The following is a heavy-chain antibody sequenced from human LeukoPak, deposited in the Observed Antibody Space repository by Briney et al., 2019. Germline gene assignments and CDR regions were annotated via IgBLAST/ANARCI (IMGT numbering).Heavy chain of an antibody. Sequence: GSLRLSCAAFGFTVSSNYMSWVRQAPGKGLEWVSVIYSGGSTYYADSVKGRFTISRDNSKNTLYLQMNSLRAEDTAVYYCARSVRSHYYYYYGMDVWGQGTTVTVSS. CDR3: ARSVRSHYYYYYGMDV. CDR1: GFTVSSNY. CDR2: IYSGGST. J-gene: IGHJ6*02. V-gene: IGHV3-66*01.